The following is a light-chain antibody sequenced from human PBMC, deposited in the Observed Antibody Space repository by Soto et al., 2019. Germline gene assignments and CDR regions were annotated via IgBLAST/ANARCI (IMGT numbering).Light chain of an antibody. CDR1: QSVSSSY. Sequence: EIGLTRSPGTLALSPWERATLSCRASQSVSSSYLAWYQQKPGQAPRLLIYGASSRATGIPDRFSGSGSGTDFTLTISRLEPEDFAAYYCQQYGSSLWTFGQGTKVDIK. CDR2: GAS. CDR3: QQYGSSLWT. V-gene: IGKV3-20*01. J-gene: IGKJ1*01.